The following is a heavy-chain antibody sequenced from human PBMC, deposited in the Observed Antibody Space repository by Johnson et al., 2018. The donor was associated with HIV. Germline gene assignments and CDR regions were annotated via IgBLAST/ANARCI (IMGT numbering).Heavy chain of an antibody. V-gene: IGHV3-15*01. CDR2: IKSKTDGGTT. Sequence: VQLVESGGDLVQSGGSLRLSCAVSGISVSVNYMSWVRQAPGKGLEWVGRIKSKTDGGTTDYAAPVKGRFTISRDDSKNTLYLQMNSLKTEDTAVYYCTTDVLGVDAFDIWGQGTMVTVSS. CDR3: TTDVLGVDAFDI. D-gene: IGHD4/OR15-4a*01. CDR1: GISVSVNY. J-gene: IGHJ3*02.